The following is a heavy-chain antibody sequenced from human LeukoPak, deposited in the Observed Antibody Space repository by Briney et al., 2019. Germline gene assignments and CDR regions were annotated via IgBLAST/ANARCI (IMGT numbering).Heavy chain of an antibody. CDR1: GGSISSYY. J-gene: IGHJ4*02. V-gene: IGHV4-59*08. D-gene: IGHD6-19*01. CDR3: AREQGGGWYSF. Sequence: SETLSLTCTVSGGSISSYYWSWIRQPPGKGLEWIGYIYYSGSTNYNPSLESRVTISVDTSKNQFSLKLSSVTAADTAVYYCAREQGGGWYSFWGQGTLVTVSS. CDR2: IYYSGST.